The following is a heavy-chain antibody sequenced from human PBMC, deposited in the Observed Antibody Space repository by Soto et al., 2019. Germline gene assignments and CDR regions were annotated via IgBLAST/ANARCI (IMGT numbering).Heavy chain of an antibody. D-gene: IGHD3-10*01. Sequence: GGSLRLSCAASGFTFSSYDMHWVRQATGKGLEWVSAIGTAGDTYYPGSEKGRFTISRENAKNSLYLQMNSLRAGDTAVYYCARFGMYYGMDVWGQGTTVTVSS. CDR3: ARFGMYYGMDV. J-gene: IGHJ6*02. V-gene: IGHV3-13*01. CDR2: IGTAGDT. CDR1: GFTFSSYD.